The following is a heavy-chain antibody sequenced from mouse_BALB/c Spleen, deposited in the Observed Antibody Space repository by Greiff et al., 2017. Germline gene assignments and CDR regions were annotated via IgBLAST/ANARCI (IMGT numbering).Heavy chain of an antibody. CDR3: ARPFFYGYAMDY. Sequence: QVQLQQPGAELVKPGASVKLSCKASGYTFTSYWMHWVKQRPGQGLEWIGEINPSNGRTNYNEKFKSKATLTVDKSSSTAYMQLSSLTSEDSAVYYCARPFFYGYAMDYWGQGTSVTVSS. V-gene: IGHV1S81*02. CDR2: INPSNGRT. J-gene: IGHJ4*01. CDR1: GYTFTSYW. D-gene: IGHD1-1*01.